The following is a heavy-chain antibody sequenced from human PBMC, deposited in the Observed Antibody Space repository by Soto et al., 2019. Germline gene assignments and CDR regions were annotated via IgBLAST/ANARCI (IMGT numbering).Heavy chain of an antibody. CDR1: GGTFSSYA. Sequence: SVKVSCKVSGGTFSSYAISWVRQAPGQXLEXXGGIXPXFXXAXXXQKFQGRVTITADESTSTAYMELSSLRSEDTAVYYCAREGFGTPPDWGQGTLVTAPQ. D-gene: IGHD6-13*01. CDR3: AREGFGTPPD. J-gene: IGHJ4*02. V-gene: IGHV1-69*13. CDR2: IXPXFXXA.